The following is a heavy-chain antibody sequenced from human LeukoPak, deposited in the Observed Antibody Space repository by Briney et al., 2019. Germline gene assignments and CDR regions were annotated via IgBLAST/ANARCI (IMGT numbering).Heavy chain of an antibody. Sequence: SQTLSLTCNVSGGSISSGGYYWSWIRQHPGKGLEWIGYIYYSGSTYYNPSLKSRVTISVDTSKSQFSLKLRSVTAADTAVYYCARDRSSSGTFDYWGQGTLVTVSS. D-gene: IGHD6-13*01. CDR2: IYYSGST. CDR1: GGSISSGGYY. V-gene: IGHV4-31*03. J-gene: IGHJ4*02. CDR3: ARDRSSSGTFDY.